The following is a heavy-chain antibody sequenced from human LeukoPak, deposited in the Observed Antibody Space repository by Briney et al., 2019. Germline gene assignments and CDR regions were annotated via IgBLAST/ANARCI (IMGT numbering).Heavy chain of an antibody. CDR2: SKTDGTNI. J-gene: IGHJ4*02. V-gene: IGHV3-74*01. CDR1: GFIISNDW. CDR3: VRDAAGSMPFDY. D-gene: IGHD2/OR15-2a*01. Sequence: GGSLRLSWAASGFIISNDWMHWVRQAPGKGLVWVSGSKTDGTNIVYADSVKGRFTISRDNAKNTLYLEMNSLRAEDTAVYYCVRDAAGSMPFDYWGQGALVTVSS.